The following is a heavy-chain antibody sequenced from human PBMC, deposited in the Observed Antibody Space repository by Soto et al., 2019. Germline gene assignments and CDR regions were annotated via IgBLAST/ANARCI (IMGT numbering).Heavy chain of an antibody. J-gene: IGHJ4*02. V-gene: IGHV3-48*01. CDR3: ARMGHPFDY. Sequence: EVQLVESGGGLVQPGGSLRLSCAASGFTFSSYSMNWVRQAPGKGLEWVSYIGRSSSTIYYADYVKGRFTISRDNAKNSLYLQMNSLRAEDTAVYYCARMGHPFDYWGQGTLVPVSS. CDR2: IGRSSSTI. CDR1: GFTFSSYS.